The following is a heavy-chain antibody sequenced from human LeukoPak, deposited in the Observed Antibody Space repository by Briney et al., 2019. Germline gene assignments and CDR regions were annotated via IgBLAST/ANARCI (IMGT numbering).Heavy chain of an antibody. CDR2: IYSGGST. D-gene: IGHD3-10*01. Sequence: GSLRLSCAASGFTVSSNYMSWVRQAPGKGLEWVSVIYSGGSTYYADSVKGRFTISRDNSKNTLYLQMNSLRAEDTAVYYCARTSELLWFGELLYFQHWGQGTLVTVSS. V-gene: IGHV3-53*01. CDR1: GFTVSSNY. CDR3: ARTSELLWFGELLYFQH. J-gene: IGHJ1*01.